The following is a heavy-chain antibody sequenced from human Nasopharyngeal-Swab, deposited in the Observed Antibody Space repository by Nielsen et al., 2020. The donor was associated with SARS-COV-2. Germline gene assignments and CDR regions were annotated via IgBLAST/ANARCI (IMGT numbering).Heavy chain of an antibody. J-gene: IGHJ4*02. D-gene: IGHD3-10*01. CDR1: GYTFTSYA. Sequence: ASVKVSCKAPGYTFTSYAINWVRQATGQGLEWMGWMNPNSGNTGYAQKFQGRVTMTRNTSISTAYMELSSLRSEDTAVYYCARDPYYYGSGSQRDFDYWGQGTLVTVSS. CDR2: MNPNSGNT. CDR3: ARDPYYYGSGSQRDFDY. V-gene: IGHV1-8*01.